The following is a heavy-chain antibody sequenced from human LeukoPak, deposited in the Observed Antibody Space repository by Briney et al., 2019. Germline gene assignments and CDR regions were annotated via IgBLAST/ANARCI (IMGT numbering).Heavy chain of an antibody. V-gene: IGHV3-30-3*01. Sequence: GRSLRLSCAASGFTFSSYAMHWVRQAPGKGLEWVAVISYDGSNKYYADSVKGRFTISRDNSKNTLYLQVNSLRAEDTDVYYCARSPYDILTGSEYYFDYWGQGTLVTVSS. J-gene: IGHJ4*02. CDR3: ARSPYDILTGSEYYFDY. CDR1: GFTFSSYA. D-gene: IGHD3-9*01. CDR2: ISYDGSNK.